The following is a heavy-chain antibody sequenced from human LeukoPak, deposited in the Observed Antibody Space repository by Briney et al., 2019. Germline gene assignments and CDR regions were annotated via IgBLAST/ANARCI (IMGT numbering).Heavy chain of an antibody. CDR1: GGSISSGTYY. CDR3: ARVQSRLSWFDP. Sequence: SETLSLTCTVSGGSISSGTYYWGWIRQPPGKGLEWIGSIYYSGSTYYNPSLRSRVTISVDTSKNQFSLRLGSVTAADAAVYYCARVQSRLSWFDPWGQGTLVTVSS. CDR2: IYYSGST. V-gene: IGHV4-39*07. J-gene: IGHJ5*02.